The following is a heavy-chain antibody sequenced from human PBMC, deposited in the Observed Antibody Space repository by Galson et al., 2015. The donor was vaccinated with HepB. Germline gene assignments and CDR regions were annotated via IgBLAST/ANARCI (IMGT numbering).Heavy chain of an antibody. D-gene: IGHD3-22*01. CDR2: IYSSGST. J-gene: IGHJ3*02. CDR3: AGGVVVITYDTFDI. Sequence: SLRLSCAASGFTVSSKYMSWVRQAPGKGLEWVPVIYSSGSTYYADSVKGRFTISRDNSKNTLYLQMHSLRAEDTAVYYCAGGVVVITYDTFDIWGQGTMVTVSS. V-gene: IGHV3-66*01. CDR1: GFTVSSKY.